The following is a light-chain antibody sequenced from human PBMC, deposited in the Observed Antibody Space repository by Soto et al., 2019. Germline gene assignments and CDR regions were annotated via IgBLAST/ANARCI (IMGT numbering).Light chain of an antibody. V-gene: IGLV1-40*01. CDR2: GNN. Sequence: QSVLTQPPSVSGAPGQRVTISCTGGSSNIGAGYDVHWYQQLPGTAPRLLIYGNNNRPSGVPDRFSGFKSGTSASLAITGLQAEDEADYYCQSYDSSPPVVFGGGTKLTVL. CDR1: SSNIGAGYD. J-gene: IGLJ2*01. CDR3: QSYDSSPPVV.